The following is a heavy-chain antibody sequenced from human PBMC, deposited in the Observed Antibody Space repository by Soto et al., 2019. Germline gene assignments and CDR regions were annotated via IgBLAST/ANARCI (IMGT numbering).Heavy chain of an antibody. CDR1: GCTFSSYA. V-gene: IGHV3-23*01. D-gene: IGHD4-17*01. CDR3: AKDRRDYGDYDIFAY. J-gene: IGHJ4*02. CDR2: ISGSGGST. Sequence: PGGSLRLSCAASGCTFSSYAMSWVRQAPGKGLEWVSDISGSGGSTYYADSVKGRFTISRDNSKNTLYLQMTSLRAEDTAVYYCAKDRRDYGDYDIFAYWGEETLDTVSX.